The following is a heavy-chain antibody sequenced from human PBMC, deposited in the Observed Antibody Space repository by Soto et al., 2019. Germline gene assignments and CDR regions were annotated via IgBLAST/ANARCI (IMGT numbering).Heavy chain of an antibody. CDR1: GFTFSSYG. CDR2: ISYDGSNK. J-gene: IGHJ6*02. V-gene: IGHV3-30*18. Sequence: QVQLVESGGGVVQPGRSLRLSCAASGFTFSSYGMHWVRQAPGKGLEWGAVISYDGSNKYYADSVRGRFTISRDNSKNTLYLQMNSLRAEDTAVYYGANSPPRSYGRDVWGQGTPVTV. CDR3: ANSPPRSYGRDV.